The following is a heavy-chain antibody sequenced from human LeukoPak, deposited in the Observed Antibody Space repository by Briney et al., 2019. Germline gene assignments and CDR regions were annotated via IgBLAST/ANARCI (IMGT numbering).Heavy chain of an antibody. CDR3: ARYCSGGSCYSTYYFDY. J-gene: IGHJ4*02. CDR2: ISSSSSTI. V-gene: IGHV3-48*02. CDR1: GFTFSTYS. D-gene: IGHD2-15*01. Sequence: PGGSLRLSCAASGFTFSTYSMNWVRQAPGKGLEWVSYISSSSSTIYYADSVKGRFTISRDNAKNSLYLQMNSLRDEDTAVYYCARYCSGGSCYSTYYFDYWGQGTLVTVSS.